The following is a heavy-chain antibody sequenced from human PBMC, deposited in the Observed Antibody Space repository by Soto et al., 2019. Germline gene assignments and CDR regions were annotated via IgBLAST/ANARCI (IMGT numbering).Heavy chain of an antibody. CDR2: IYHSGST. J-gene: IGHJ6*02. Sequence: SETLSLTCAVSGGSISSSNWWSWVRQPPGKGLEWIGEIYHSGSTNYNPSLKSRVTISVDKSKNQFSLKLSSVTAADTAVYYCATGGYCSSTSCPYYHYYYGMDVWGQGTTVTVSS. D-gene: IGHD2-2*01. CDR1: GGSISSSNW. V-gene: IGHV4-4*02. CDR3: ATGGYCSSTSCPYYHYYYGMDV.